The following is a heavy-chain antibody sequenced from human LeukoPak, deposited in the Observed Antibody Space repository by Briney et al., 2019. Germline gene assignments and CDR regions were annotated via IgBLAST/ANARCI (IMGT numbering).Heavy chain of an antibody. CDR2: ISWNSGSI. Sequence: SVRLSCEASGFTFDDLAMHWVRQAPGKGLEWVSGISWNSGSIGYADSVKGRFTISRDNAKNSPYLQLNSLRAEDTALYYCAKDTTAAAGTTWNWGERDL. D-gene: IGHD6-13*01. CDR3: AKDTTAAAGTTWN. J-gene: IGHJ4*02. V-gene: IGHV3-9*01. CDR1: GFTFDDLA.